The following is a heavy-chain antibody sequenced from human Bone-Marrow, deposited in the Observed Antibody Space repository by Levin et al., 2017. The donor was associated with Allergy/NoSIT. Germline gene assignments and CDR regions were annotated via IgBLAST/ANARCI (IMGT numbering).Heavy chain of an antibody. CDR3: AREGQAEAVGAFDI. CDR1: GYIFIGYF. CDR2: INPNSGGT. D-gene: IGHD2-15*01. V-gene: IGHV1-2*02. Sequence: GESLKISCEASGYIFIGYFIHWVRQAPGQGPEWMGWINPNSGGTNFAQKFQGRVTMTRDTSINTVYMELRRLRSDDTAVYYCAREGQAEAVGAFDIWGQGTVITVSS. J-gene: IGHJ3*02.